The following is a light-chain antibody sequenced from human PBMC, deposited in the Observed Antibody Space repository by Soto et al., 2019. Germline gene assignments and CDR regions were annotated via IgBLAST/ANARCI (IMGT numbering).Light chain of an antibody. CDR1: QSVGSF. CDR2: DTS. Sequence: EIVLTQSPATLSLSPGEIATLSCRASQSVGSFLAWYQQKPGQAPRLLIYDTSIRATGIPARVSGSRSGTDFTLTISSLEAEDFAFYYCQQRNSWPPTFTFGQGTRLEIK. J-gene: IGKJ5*01. CDR3: QQRNSWPPTFT. V-gene: IGKV3-11*01.